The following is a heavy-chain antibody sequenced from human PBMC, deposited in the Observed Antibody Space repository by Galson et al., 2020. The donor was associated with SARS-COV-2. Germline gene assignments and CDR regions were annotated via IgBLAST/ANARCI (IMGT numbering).Heavy chain of an antibody. D-gene: IGHD3-10*01. CDR1: GGSISSGSYY. CDR2: IYTSGST. J-gene: IGHJ4*02. V-gene: IGHV4-61*02. CDR3: ARGNYYGSGSYYNAPFDY. Sequence: SETLSLTCTVSGGSISSGSYYWSWIRQPAGKGLEWIGRIYTSGSTNYNPSLKSRVTISVDTSKNQFSLKLSSVTAADTAVYYCARGNYYGSGSYYNAPFDYWGQGTLVTVSS.